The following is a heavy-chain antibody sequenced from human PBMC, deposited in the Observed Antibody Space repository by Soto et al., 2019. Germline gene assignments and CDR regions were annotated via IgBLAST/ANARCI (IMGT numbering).Heavy chain of an antibody. CDR3: ARPSMIVVVTDAFDI. D-gene: IGHD3-22*01. J-gene: IGHJ3*02. V-gene: IGHV3-21*01. CDR1: GFTVSSNY. Sequence: GGSLRLSCAASGFTVSSNYMSWVRQAPGKGLEWVSSISSSSSYIYYADSVKGRFTISRDNAKNSLYLQMNSLRAEDTAVYYCARPSMIVVVTDAFDIWGQGTMVTVSS. CDR2: ISSSSSYI.